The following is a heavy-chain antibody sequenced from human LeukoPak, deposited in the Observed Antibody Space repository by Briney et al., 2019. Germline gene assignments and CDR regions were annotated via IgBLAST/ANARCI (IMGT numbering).Heavy chain of an antibody. V-gene: IGHV3-33*01. CDR3: ARGRFGELSVATFDI. J-gene: IGHJ3*02. CDR2: IWYDGTNK. Sequence: GGSLRLSCAASGFTFNNYGMHWVCQAPGKGLEWVALIWYDGTNKYYGDSVKGRFTISRDNSKNTLYLQMNSLRAEDTAVYYCARGRFGELSVATFDIWGQGTMVTVSS. CDR1: GFTFNNYG. D-gene: IGHD3-10*01.